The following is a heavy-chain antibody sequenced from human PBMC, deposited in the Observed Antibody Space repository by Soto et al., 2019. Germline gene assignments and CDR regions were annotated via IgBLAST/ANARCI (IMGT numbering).Heavy chain of an antibody. CDR3: ARESISFGDYFDC. CDR1: GFTFSTYG. J-gene: IGHJ4*02. Sequence: QVKLMESGGGVVQPGRSLRLSCAASGFTFSTYGMHWVRQAPGKGLEWVAVVWYDGSNKFYAESVKGRFTASRDNSKNMVYLQMNRLRAEDTATYYCARESISFGDYFDCWGPGALVTVSS. V-gene: IGHV3-33*01. CDR2: VWYDGSNK. D-gene: IGHD2-21*01.